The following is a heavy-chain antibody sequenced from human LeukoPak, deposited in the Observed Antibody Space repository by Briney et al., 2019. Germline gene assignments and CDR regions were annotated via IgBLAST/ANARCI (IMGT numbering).Heavy chain of an antibody. CDR2: ISSSSSTI. Sequence: GGSLRLSCAASGFTFSSYSMNWVSKAPGKGLEWVSYISSSSSTIYYADSVKGRFTISRDNAKNSLYLQMNSLRAEDTAVYYCAREGELTYGGYEDYWGQGTLVTVSS. J-gene: IGHJ4*02. D-gene: IGHD5-12*01. CDR1: GFTFSSYS. V-gene: IGHV3-48*04. CDR3: AREGELTYGGYEDY.